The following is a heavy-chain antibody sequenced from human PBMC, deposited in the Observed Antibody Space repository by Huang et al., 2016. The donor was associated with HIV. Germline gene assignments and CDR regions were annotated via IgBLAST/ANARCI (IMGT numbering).Heavy chain of an antibody. V-gene: IGHV3-7*01. J-gene: IGHJ6*02. CDR3: ATKTAGMDI. Sequence: VESGGRSVQPGGSIKLSCVGSTFTFGAYWMSWVRQPPGKGLEWVANIKQEEREKYYVDSVKGRFNISRDKARKVLFLEMDDLRVEDTAIYFCATKTAGMDIWGQGTTVTVSS. CDR2: IKQEEREK. CDR1: TFTFGAYW. D-gene: IGHD1-7*01.